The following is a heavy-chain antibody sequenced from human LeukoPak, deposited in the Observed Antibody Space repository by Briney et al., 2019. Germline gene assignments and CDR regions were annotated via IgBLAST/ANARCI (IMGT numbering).Heavy chain of an antibody. CDR1: GYTLTELS. J-gene: IGHJ4*02. CDR2: FDPEDGET. CDR3: ATDRLGLYGGNPREKYFDY. V-gene: IGHV1-24*01. D-gene: IGHD4-23*01. Sequence: ASVKVSCKVSGYTLTELSMHWVRQAPGKGLEWMGGFDPEDGETIYAQKLQGRVTMTEDTSTDTAYIGLSSLRSEDTAVYYCATDRLGLYGGNPREKYFDYWGQGTLVTVSS.